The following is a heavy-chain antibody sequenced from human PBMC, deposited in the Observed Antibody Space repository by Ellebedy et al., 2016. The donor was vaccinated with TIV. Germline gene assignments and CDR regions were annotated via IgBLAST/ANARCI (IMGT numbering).Heavy chain of an antibody. CDR2: IWRDGSNT. D-gene: IGHD3-22*01. V-gene: IGHV3-33*01. Sequence: GESLKISRAASGFTFSNYGMHWVRQAPGKGLEWVAVIWRDGSNTYYADSVKGRFTISRDNSKNTLYLQLNSLRAEDTAVYYCARDPSYDDSGYYYFFDFWGQGTLVTVSS. CDR1: GFTFSNYG. J-gene: IGHJ4*02. CDR3: ARDPSYDDSGYYYFFDF.